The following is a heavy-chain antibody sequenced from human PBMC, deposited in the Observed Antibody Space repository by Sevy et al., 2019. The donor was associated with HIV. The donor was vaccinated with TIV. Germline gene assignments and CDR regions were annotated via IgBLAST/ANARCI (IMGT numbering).Heavy chain of an antibody. V-gene: IGHV1-2*07. CDR2: INPNRGGT. D-gene: IGHD3-3*01. J-gene: IGHJ6*02. CDR3: ARGMSAYLLANGMDV. Sequence: ASVKVSFQAYGYTFSDYYMHWVRQAPGQGLAWMGWINPNRGGTNYAHKFQGRVTMTRDTSISTAYMELSSLRSDDTAIYYCARGMSAYLLANGMDVWGQGTTVTVSS. CDR1: GYTFSDYY.